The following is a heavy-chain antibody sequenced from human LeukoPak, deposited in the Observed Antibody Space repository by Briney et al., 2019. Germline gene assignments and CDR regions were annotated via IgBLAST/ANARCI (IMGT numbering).Heavy chain of an antibody. CDR2: IYYSGTT. CDR3: ARGEVGATTGGYYYYMDV. J-gene: IGHJ6*03. CDR1: GDSISSGYYY. D-gene: IGHD1-26*01. V-gene: IGHV4-39*07. Sequence: PSETLSLTCNVSGDSISSGYYYWGWIRQPPGKGLEWIGSIYYSGTTYNNPSLKSRVTISVDTSKNQFSLKLSSVTAADTAVYYCARGEVGATTGGYYYYMDVWGRGTSVTISS.